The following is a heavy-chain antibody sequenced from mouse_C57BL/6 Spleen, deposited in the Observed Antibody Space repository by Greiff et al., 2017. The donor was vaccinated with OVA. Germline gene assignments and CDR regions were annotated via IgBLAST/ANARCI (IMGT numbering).Heavy chain of an antibody. V-gene: IGHV5-9*01. D-gene: IGHD2-3*01. Sequence: EVKVEESGGGLVKPGGSLKLSCAASGFTFSSYTMSWVRQTPEKRLEWVATISGGGGNTYYPDSVKGRFTISRDNAKNTLYLQMSSLRSEDTALYYCARHDGYYYFDYWGQGTTLTVSS. CDR3: ARHDGYYYFDY. CDR1: GFTFSSYT. J-gene: IGHJ2*01. CDR2: ISGGGGNT.